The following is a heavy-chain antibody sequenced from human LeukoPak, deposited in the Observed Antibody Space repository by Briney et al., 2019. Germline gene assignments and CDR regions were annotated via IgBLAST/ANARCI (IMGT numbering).Heavy chain of an antibody. J-gene: IGHJ4*02. V-gene: IGHV3-33*01. CDR1: GFTFSSYG. CDR2: IWYDGSNK. CDR3: ARHHETYYYDH. Sequence: GESLKISCAASGFTFSSYGMHWVRQAPGKGLEWVAVIWYDGSNKYYADSVKGRFTISRDNSKNTLYLQTNSLRAEDTAVYYCARHHETYYYDHWGQGTLVTVSS.